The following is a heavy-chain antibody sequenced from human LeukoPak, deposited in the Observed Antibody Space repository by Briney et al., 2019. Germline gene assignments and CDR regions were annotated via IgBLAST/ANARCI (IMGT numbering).Heavy chain of an antibody. V-gene: IGHV3-30*02. CDR2: IRFDGSHK. J-gene: IGHJ4*02. D-gene: IGHD3-10*01. CDR1: GLILSNYA. Sequence: PGGSLRLSCAASGLILSNYAMNWVRQDPGKGLEWVAFIRFDGSHKFYAESGKGRFTVSRDNFRNTVYLQMIGLRPEDTAVYYCANEDYYGSGSIPFFDHWGRGTLVTVSS. CDR3: ANEDYYGSGSIPFFDH.